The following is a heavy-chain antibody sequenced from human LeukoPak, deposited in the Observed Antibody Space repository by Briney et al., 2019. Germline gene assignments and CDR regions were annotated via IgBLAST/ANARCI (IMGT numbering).Heavy chain of an antibody. CDR2: INPRGVT. CDR1: GGSFSGNY. J-gene: IGHJ4*02. CDR3: AGLVVVRTTKALVDY. Sequence: SETLSLTCAVYGGSFSGNYWSWIRQPPGKGLEWIGEINPRGVTKYKSSLKSRVTISVDTSKNQFSLKLNSLTAADTAVYYCAGLVVVRTTKALVDYWGQGTLVTVSS. D-gene: IGHD2-2*01. V-gene: IGHV4-34*01.